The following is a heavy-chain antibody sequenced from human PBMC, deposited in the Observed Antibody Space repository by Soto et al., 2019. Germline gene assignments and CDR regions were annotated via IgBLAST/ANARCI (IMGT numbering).Heavy chain of an antibody. CDR1: GGSISSSNW. CDR3: AARGAAGTFDY. CDR2: IYHSGST. J-gene: IGHJ4*02. D-gene: IGHD6-13*01. V-gene: IGHV4-4*02. Sequence: QVQLQESGPGLVKPSGTLSLTCAVSGGSISSSNWWSWVRQTPGKGLEWIGDIYHSGSTNYNPSLKSRVTISLDKCKNQFSLKLSSVTAADTAVYYCAARGAAGTFDYWGQGTLVTVSS.